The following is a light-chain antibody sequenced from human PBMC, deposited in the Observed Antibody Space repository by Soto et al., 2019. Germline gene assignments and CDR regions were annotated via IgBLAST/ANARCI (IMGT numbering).Light chain of an antibody. Sequence: QSALTQPASASGSPGQSITISCTGTSSDVGGYNYVSWYQQHPGKAPKLMIYDVSNRPSGVSNRFSGSKSGNTASLTISGLQAEDEADYYCSSYTSSSCYVFGTGTKVTVL. CDR3: SSYTSSSCYV. CDR1: SSDVGGYNY. CDR2: DVS. J-gene: IGLJ1*01. V-gene: IGLV2-14*01.